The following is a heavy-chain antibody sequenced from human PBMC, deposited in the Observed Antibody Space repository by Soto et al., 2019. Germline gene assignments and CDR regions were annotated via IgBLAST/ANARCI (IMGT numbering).Heavy chain of an antibody. CDR2: ISSSSSTI. D-gene: IGHD5-18*01. CDR1: GFTFSSYS. CDR3: ARGSQSSYVV. Sequence: GGSLRLSCAASGFTFSSYSMNWVRQAPGKGLEWVSYISSSSSTIYYADSVKGRFTISRDNAKNSLYLQMNSLRAEDTAVYYCARGSQSSYVVWGKGTTVTVSS. V-gene: IGHV3-48*01. J-gene: IGHJ6*04.